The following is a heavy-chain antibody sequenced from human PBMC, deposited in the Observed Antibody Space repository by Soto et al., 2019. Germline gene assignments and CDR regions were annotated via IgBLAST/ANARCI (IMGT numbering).Heavy chain of an antibody. D-gene: IGHD2-15*01. CDR1: GYAFTSFG. Sequence: ASVKVYCKASGYAFTSFGISWVRQAPGQGLEWMGWAVANNGYTKYAQNLQGRVTLITDTSTSTAYMELRSLMYDDTAVYYCARCSGGTCYASYAFDIWGQGTMVTVSS. V-gene: IGHV1-18*01. CDR3: ARCSGGTCYASYAFDI. CDR2: AVANNGYT. J-gene: IGHJ3*02.